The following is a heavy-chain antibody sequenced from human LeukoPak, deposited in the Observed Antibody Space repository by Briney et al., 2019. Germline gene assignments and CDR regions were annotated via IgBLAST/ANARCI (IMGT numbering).Heavy chain of an antibody. J-gene: IGHJ4*02. D-gene: IGHD5-12*01. CDR2: LNYDESNQ. CDR1: GFTFSIYG. Sequence: GGSPRLSCAASGFTFSIYGMHWVRQAPGKGLEWVAVLNYDESNQYYADSVKGRFTISRDTSKNMLYLQMNSLRAEDTAVYYCARDGSGYEIDYWGQGTLVTVSS. CDR3: ARDGSGYEIDY. V-gene: IGHV3-33*01.